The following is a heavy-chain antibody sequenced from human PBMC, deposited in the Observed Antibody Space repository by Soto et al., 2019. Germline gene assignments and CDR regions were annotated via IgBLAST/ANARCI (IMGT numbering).Heavy chain of an antibody. CDR3: ARVEAGTFLYYYYMDV. CDR1: GYTFTSYD. V-gene: IGHV1-8*01. D-gene: IGHD1-1*01. J-gene: IGHJ6*03. CDR2: MNPNSGNT. Sequence: ASVKVSCTASGYTFTSYDINWVRQATGQGLEWMGWMNPNSGNTGYAQKFQGRVTMTRNTSISTAYMELSSLRSEDTAVYYCARVEAGTFLYYYYMDVWGKGATVTVSS.